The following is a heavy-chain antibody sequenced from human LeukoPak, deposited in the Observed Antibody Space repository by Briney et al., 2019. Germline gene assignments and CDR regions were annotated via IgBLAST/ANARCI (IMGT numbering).Heavy chain of an antibody. J-gene: IGHJ3*02. Sequence: SETLSLTCTVSGGSISSYYWSWIRQPPGKGLEWIGEINHSGSTNYNPSLKSRVTISVDTSKNQFSLKLNSVTAADTAVYYCASVLFDIWGQGTMVTVSS. V-gene: IGHV4-34*01. CDR3: ASVLFDI. D-gene: IGHD4/OR15-4a*01. CDR1: GGSISSYY. CDR2: INHSGST.